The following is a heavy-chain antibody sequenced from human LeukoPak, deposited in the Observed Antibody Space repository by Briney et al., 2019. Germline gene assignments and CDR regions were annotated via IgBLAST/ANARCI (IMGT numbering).Heavy chain of an antibody. D-gene: IGHD3-3*01. CDR2: ITGDGYT. Sequence: GGSLRLSCAASGFIFNHYAMSWVRQAPGKGLEWVSSITGDGYTFYADSVKGQFTISRDNSKNTLYLQMSSLRAEDTAIYYCAKDGVVTIFGVVITNWFDPWGQGTLVTVSS. CDR3: AKDGVVTIFGVVITNWFDP. V-gene: IGHV3-23*01. J-gene: IGHJ5*02. CDR1: GFIFNHYA.